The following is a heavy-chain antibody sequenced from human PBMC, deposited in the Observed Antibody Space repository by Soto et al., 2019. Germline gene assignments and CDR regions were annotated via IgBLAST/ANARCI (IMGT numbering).Heavy chain of an antibody. CDR2: INAGNGNT. CDR3: ARGASWYFDY. Sequence: ASVKVSCKASGYTFTTYAIHWVRQAPGQRLEWMGWINAGNGNTKYSQKFQGRVTITTDTSTSTAYMELRSLRSDDTAVYYCARGASWYFDYWGQGTLVTVS. J-gene: IGHJ4*02. CDR1: GYTFTTYA. V-gene: IGHV1-3*01.